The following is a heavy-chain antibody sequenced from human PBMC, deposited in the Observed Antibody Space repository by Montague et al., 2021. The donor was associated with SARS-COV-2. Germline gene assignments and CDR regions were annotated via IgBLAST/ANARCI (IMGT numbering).Heavy chain of an antibody. CDR1: GFTFSSHW. CDR3: ASRPPISIYYGVFDY. D-gene: IGHD3-3*02. V-gene: IGHV3-7*01. J-gene: IGHJ4*02. CDR2: IKQDGSES. Sequence: SLRLSCAASGFTFSSHWMTWVRQAPGKGLEWVSHIKQDGSESYYVDSVKGRFTISRDNTKNSLYLQMNSLRAEDTAVYFCASRPPISIYYGVFDYWGQGTLVTVSS.